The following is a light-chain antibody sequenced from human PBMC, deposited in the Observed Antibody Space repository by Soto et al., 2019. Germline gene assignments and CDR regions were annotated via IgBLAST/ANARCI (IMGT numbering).Light chain of an antibody. J-gene: IGLJ1*01. CDR2: GNS. CDR1: SSNIGAHYD. Sequence: QSVLTQPPSVSGAPGQRVTISCTGSSSNIGAHYDVHWYQQLPGTAPKLLIYGNSNRPSGVPDRFSGSKSGTSASLAIRGLRSEDEADYYCAAWDDSLSGLYVFGTGTKLTVL. V-gene: IGLV1-40*01. CDR3: AAWDDSLSGLYV.